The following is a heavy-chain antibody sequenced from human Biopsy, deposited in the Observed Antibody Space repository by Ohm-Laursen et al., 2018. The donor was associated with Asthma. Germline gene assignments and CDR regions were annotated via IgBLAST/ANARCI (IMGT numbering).Heavy chain of an antibody. CDR2: ISYTGST. V-gene: IGHV4-39*01. CDR1: ADSISSNNFY. Sequence: GTLSLTCLVSADSISSNNFYWGWIRQPPGKGLEWIATISYTGSTYYNPSLKSRVTISVDTSKNQFSLKLSSVTAADTAVFYCARLSLNDSLDPWGRGTLVTVSS. J-gene: IGHJ5*02. CDR3: ARLSLNDSLDP. D-gene: IGHD1-1*01.